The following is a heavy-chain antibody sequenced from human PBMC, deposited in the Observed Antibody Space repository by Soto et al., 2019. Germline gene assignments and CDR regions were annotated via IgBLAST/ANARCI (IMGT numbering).Heavy chain of an antibody. J-gene: IGHJ4*02. CDR1: GFTFNNYA. V-gene: IGHV3-23*01. Sequence: DVQLLESGGVLVQPGGSLRLSCAASGFTFNNYAINWVRQSPGKGLEWVSVISGSAGSTYDADSVKGRFTITRDNSKNTLYLQMSSLRVEDTAVYYCAKAGGAAGTVDYFDYWGQGTLVTVSS. CDR3: AKAGGAAGTVDYFDY. D-gene: IGHD6-13*01. CDR2: ISGSAGST.